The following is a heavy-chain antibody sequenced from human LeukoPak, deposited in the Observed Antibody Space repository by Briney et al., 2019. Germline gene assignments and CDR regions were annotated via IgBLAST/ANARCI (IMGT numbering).Heavy chain of an antibody. Sequence: GASLRLSCVASGFTFSNYAMSWVRQAPGKGLEWVSAITGSGTNRYYADSLKGRFTTSRDNSKNTVFLQMNSLRHEDTAIYYCVIWGNYDVLTGYYVPDYWGQGTLVTVAS. V-gene: IGHV3-23*01. CDR3: VIWGNYDVLTGYYVPDY. CDR2: ITGSGTNR. D-gene: IGHD3-9*01. J-gene: IGHJ4*02. CDR1: GFTFSNYA.